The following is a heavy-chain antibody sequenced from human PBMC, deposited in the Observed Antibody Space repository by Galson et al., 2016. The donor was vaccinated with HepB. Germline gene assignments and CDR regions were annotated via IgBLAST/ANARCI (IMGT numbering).Heavy chain of an antibody. Sequence: SVKVSCKASGGTFSSYAISWVRQAPGQGLEWMGGIIPIFGTANYAQKFQGRVTITADKSTSTAYMELSSLRSEDTAVYYCARRNGALTDAFDIWGQGTMVTVSS. D-gene: IGHD2-8*01. CDR1: GGTFSSYA. V-gene: IGHV1-69*06. J-gene: IGHJ3*02. CDR2: IIPIFGTA. CDR3: ARRNGALTDAFDI.